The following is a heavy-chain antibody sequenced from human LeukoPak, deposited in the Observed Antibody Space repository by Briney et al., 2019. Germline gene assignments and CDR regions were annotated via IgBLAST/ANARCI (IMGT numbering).Heavy chain of an antibody. D-gene: IGHD3-10*01. CDR3: ARDKVGGFGELFFDY. V-gene: IGHV3-7*01. CDR2: IKQDGSEK. J-gene: IGHJ4*02. CDR1: GFAFSSYW. Sequence: GGSLRLSCAASGFAFSSYWMSWVRQAPGKGLEWVANIKQDGSEKYYVDSVKGRFTISRDNAKNSLYLQMNSLIAEDTAVYYCARDKVGGFGELFFDYWGQGTLVTVSS.